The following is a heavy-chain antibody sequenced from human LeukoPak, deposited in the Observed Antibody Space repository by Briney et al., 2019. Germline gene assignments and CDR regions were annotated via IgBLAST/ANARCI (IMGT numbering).Heavy chain of an antibody. CDR3: ASYTDAFDI. V-gene: IGHV4-38-2*02. CDR1: GYSISSGYY. D-gene: IGHD2-2*02. CDR2: IYHSGST. Sequence: TSETLSLTCTVSGYSISSGYYWGWIRQPPGKGLEWIGNIYHSGSTYYNPSLKSRVTMSVDTSKNQFSLKLSSVTAADTAVYYCASYTDAFDIWGQGTMVTVSS. J-gene: IGHJ3*02.